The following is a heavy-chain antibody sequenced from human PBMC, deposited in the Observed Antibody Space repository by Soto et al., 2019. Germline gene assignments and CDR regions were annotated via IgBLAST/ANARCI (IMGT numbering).Heavy chain of an antibody. CDR2: ISSSSSYI. V-gene: IGHV3-21*01. J-gene: IGHJ6*02. CDR1: GFTFSSYS. CDR3: ARTLLVYYYYYYGMDV. D-gene: IGHD6-13*01. Sequence: PGGSLRLSCAASGFTFSSYSMNWVRQAPGKGLEWVSSISSSSSYIYYADSVKGRFTISRDNAKNSLYLQMNSLRAEDTAVYYCARTLLVYYYYYYGMDVWGQGTTVTVSS.